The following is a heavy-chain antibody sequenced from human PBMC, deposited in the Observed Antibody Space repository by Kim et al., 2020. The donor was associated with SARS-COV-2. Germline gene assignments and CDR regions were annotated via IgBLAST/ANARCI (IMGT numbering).Heavy chain of an antibody. CDR3: ARDSSYGGNSPWYFDL. D-gene: IGHD4-17*01. CDR1: GGTFSSYA. Sequence: SVKVSCKASGGTFSSYAISWVRQAPGQGLEWMGGIIPIFGTANYAQKFQGRVTITADESTSTAYMELSSLRSEDTAVYYCARDSSYGGNSPWYFDLWGRGTLVTVSS. CDR2: IIPIFGTA. J-gene: IGHJ2*01. V-gene: IGHV1-69*13.